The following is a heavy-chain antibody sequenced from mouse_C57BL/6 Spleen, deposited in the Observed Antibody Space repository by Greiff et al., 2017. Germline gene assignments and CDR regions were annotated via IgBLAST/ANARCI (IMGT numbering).Heavy chain of an antibody. D-gene: IGHD2-1*01. J-gene: IGHJ4*01. CDR1: GFSFNTYA. CDR3: VRHGNCGGFYAMDY. V-gene: IGHV10-1*01. CDR2: IRSKSNNYAT. Sequence: EVQLVESGGGLVQPKGSLKLSCAASGFSFNTYAMNWVRQAPGKGLEWVARIRSKSNNYATYYADSVKDRFTIARDDSESMLYLQMNNLKPEDTAMYYCVRHGNCGGFYAMDYWGQGTSVTVSS.